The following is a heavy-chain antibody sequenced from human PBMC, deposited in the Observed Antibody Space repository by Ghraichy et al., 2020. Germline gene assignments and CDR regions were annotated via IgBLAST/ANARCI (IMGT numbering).Heavy chain of an antibody. CDR2: INSGSSTI. CDR1: GFTFNTYH. D-gene: IGHD4-23*01. J-gene: IGHJ4*02. Sequence: WGSLRLSCEASGFTFNTYHMSWVRQAPGKGLEWVSYINSGSSTIYYANSVKGRFTISRDNAKNSLYLQMNSLRDEDTAVYYCARDSNYGGTFDHWGQGTLVTVSA. V-gene: IGHV3-48*02. CDR3: ARDSNYGGTFDH.